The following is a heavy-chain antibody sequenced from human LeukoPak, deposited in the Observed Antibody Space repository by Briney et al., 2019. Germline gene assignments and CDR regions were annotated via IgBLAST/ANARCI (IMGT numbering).Heavy chain of an antibody. D-gene: IGHD3-3*01. CDR3: AREKDGSLRFLEWSPSWAFDI. CDR1: GFTFSSYW. V-gene: IGHV3-74*01. J-gene: IGHJ3*02. CDR2: INTDGGST. Sequence: GGSLRLSCAASGFTFSSYWMHWVRQAPGKGLVWVSRINTDGGSTSYADSVKGRFTISRDNAKNTLYLQMNSLRAEDTAVYYCAREKDGSLRFLEWSPSWAFDIWGQGTMVTVSS.